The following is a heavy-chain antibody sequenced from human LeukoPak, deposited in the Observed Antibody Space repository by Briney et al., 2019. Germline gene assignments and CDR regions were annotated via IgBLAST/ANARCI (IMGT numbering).Heavy chain of an antibody. J-gene: IGHJ4*02. CDR3: ARDSLWFGELVVDY. D-gene: IGHD3-10*01. V-gene: IGHV4-61*02. CDR1: GGSVSSNSYY. CDR2: IYTSGST. Sequence: PSETLSLTCTVSGGSVSSNSYYWSWIRQPAGSGLEWIGRIYTSGSTNYNPSLKSRVTISVDTSKNQFSLKLSSVTAADTAVYYCARDSLWFGELVVDYWGQGTLVTVSS.